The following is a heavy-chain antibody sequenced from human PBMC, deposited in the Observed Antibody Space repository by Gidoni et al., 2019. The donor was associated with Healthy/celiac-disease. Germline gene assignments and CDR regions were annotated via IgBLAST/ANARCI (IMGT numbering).Heavy chain of an antibody. CDR1: GGSISSYY. Sequence: QVQLQESGPGLVKPSETLSLTCTVSGGSISSYYWCWIRQPPGKGLEWIGYIYYSGSTNYNPSLKSRVTISVDTSKNQFSLKLSSVTAADTAVYYCARVRRYCSGGSCYSGGDAFDIWGQGTMVTVSS. J-gene: IGHJ3*02. D-gene: IGHD2-15*01. V-gene: IGHV4-59*08. CDR2: IYYSGST. CDR3: ARVRRYCSGGSCYSGGDAFDI.